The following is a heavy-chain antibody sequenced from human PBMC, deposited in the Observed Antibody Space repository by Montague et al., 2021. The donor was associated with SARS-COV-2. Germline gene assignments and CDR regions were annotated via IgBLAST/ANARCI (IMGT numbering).Heavy chain of an antibody. V-gene: IGHV4-59*01. Sequence: SETLSLTCTVSGGSIGAYYWSWIRQPPGKGPEWIAYISSSGTTNYNPSLKSRITVSVDTSRNQLSPKLSSVTAADSAVYYCARESRLKYLEWSGSRYDYYGMDVWGQGATVTVSS. CDR1: GGSIGAYY. J-gene: IGHJ6*02. CDR2: ISSSGTT. D-gene: IGHD3-3*01. CDR3: ARESRLKYLEWSGSRYDYYGMDV.